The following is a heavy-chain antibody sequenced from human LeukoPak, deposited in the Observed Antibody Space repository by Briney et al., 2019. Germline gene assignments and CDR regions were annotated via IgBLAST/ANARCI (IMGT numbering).Heavy chain of an antibody. CDR3: GRLIVEPAPMYYYYIDV. CDR2: INHSGST. CDR1: GGSFSGYY. V-gene: IGHV4-34*01. D-gene: IGHD2-2*01. Sequence: IPSETLSLTCAVYGGSFSGYYWSWIRQPPGKGLEWIGEINHSGSTNYNPSLKSPVTISIDTSRTQFSLRVYSVTAADTAIYYCGRLIVEPAPMYYYYIDVWGKGTTVTVSS. J-gene: IGHJ6*03.